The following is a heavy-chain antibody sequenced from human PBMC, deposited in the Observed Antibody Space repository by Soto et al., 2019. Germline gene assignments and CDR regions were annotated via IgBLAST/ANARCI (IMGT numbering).Heavy chain of an antibody. CDR3: AKRTGGWYFDL. CDR1: GFTFSSYA. D-gene: IGHD3-10*01. CDR2: ISGSGGST. J-gene: IGHJ2*01. Sequence: EVQLLESGGGLVQPGGSLRLSCAASGFTFSSYAMNWVRQAAGKGLEWVSVISGSGGSTYYADAVKGRFTISRDNSKNALDLHMNSLSAEDTAVYYCAKRTGGWYFDLWGRGTLVTVSS. V-gene: IGHV3-23*01.